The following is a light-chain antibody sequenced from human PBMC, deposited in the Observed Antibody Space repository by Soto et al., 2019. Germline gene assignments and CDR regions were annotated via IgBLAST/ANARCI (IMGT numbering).Light chain of an antibody. Sequence: EIVLTQSPGTLSLSPGERATLSCRASQSVSSSYLAWYQQKPGQAPRPLIYGASSRAIGIPDRFGGSGSGTDFTLTISRLEPEDFAVYYCQQYGSSPWRFGQGTKVDIK. V-gene: IGKV3-20*01. CDR2: GAS. J-gene: IGKJ1*01. CDR3: QQYGSSPWR. CDR1: QSVSSSY.